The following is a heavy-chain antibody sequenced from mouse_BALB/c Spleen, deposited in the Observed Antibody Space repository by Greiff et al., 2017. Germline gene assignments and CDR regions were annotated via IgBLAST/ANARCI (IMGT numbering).Heavy chain of an antibody. CDR1: GYSFTSYW. Sequence: VQLQQSGPQLVRPGASVKISCKASGYSFTSYWMHWVKQRPGQGLEWIGMIDPSDSETRLNQKFKDKATLTVDKSSSTAYLQLSSPTSEDSAVYYCARERGYFDYWGQGTTLTVSS. V-gene: IGHV1S126*01. CDR3: ARERGYFDY. CDR2: IDPSDSET. J-gene: IGHJ2*01.